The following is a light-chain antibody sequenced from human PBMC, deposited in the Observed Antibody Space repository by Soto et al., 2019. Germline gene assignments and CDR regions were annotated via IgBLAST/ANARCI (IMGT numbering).Light chain of an antibody. Sequence: QSVLTQPPSTSGTPGQRVTIYCSGSSSNIGSNDVYWYQHVPGAAPKLLIYRNNRRPSGVPDRFSGSKSGSAVSLAISGLRSEDEADYYCASWDDTRSGPVFGGGTKLTVL. V-gene: IGLV1-47*01. CDR3: ASWDDTRSGPV. CDR1: SSNIGSND. CDR2: RNN. J-gene: IGLJ3*02.